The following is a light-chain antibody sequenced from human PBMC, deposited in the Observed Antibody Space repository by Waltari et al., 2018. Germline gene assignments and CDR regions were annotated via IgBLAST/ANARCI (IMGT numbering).Light chain of an antibody. CDR1: SRDVGSYNL. CDR2: EGS. Sequence: QSALTQPASVSGSPGQSITISCTGTSRDVGSYNLVSWYPQHPGKAPKLMIYEGSKRPSGVSTRFSGSKSGNTASLTISGLQAEDEADYYCCSYAGSSTPVVFGGGTKLTVL. CDR3: CSYAGSSTPVV. V-gene: IGLV2-23*01. J-gene: IGLJ2*01.